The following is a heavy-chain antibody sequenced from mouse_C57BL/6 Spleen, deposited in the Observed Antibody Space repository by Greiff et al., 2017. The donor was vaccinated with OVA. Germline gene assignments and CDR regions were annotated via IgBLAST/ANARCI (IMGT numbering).Heavy chain of an antibody. D-gene: IGHD2-5*01. J-gene: IGHJ3*01. Sequence: EVQLQQSGPGLVKPSQSLSLTCSVTGYSITSGYYWNWIRQFPGNKLEWMGYISYDGSNNYNPSLKNRISITRDTSKNQFFLKLNSVTTEDTATYYCAHSNPAWFAYWGQGTLVTVSA. CDR1: GYSITSGYY. V-gene: IGHV3-6*01. CDR3: AHSNPAWFAY. CDR2: ISYDGSN.